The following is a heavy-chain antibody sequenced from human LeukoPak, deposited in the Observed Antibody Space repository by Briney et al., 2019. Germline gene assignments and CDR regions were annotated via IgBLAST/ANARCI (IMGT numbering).Heavy chain of an antibody. D-gene: IGHD6-19*01. J-gene: IGHJ4*02. CDR2: ISGSGGST. CDR1: GFTFSSYA. CDR3: AKDLVLAVAGTAFDY. V-gene: IGHV3-23*01. Sequence: PGGSLRLSCGASGFTFSSYAMNWVRQAPGKGLEWVSCISGSGGSTYYADSVKGRFTISRDNSKNTLYLQMNSLRAEDTAVYYCAKDLVLAVAGTAFDYWGQGTLVTVSS.